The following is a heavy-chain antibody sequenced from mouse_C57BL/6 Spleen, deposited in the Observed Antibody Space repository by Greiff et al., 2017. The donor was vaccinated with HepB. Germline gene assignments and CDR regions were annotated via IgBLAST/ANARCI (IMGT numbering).Heavy chain of an antibody. J-gene: IGHJ1*03. CDR2: ISSGSSTI. V-gene: IGHV5-17*01. Sequence: EVNVVESGGGLVKPGGSLKLSCAASGFTFSDYGMHWVRQAPEKGLEWVAYISSGSSTIYYADTVKGRFTISRDNAKNTLFLQMTSLRSEDTAMYYCARNGYYGWYFDVWGTGTTVTVSS. D-gene: IGHD2-3*01. CDR3: ARNGYYGWYFDV. CDR1: GFTFSDYG.